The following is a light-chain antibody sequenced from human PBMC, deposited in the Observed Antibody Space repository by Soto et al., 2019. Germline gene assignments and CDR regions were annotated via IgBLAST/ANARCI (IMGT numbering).Light chain of an antibody. CDR3: QQYNSWTALP. J-gene: IGKJ4*01. CDR2: GTS. CDR1: ESVSSN. V-gene: IGKV3-15*01. Sequence: EIVMTQSPATLSVSPGERTTLSCRASESVSSNLAWYQQKPGQAPRLLIYGTSTRATGIPARFRGSGSGTGFSLAISSLQYEDFPVYCCQQYNSWTALPFGGATKVEIE.